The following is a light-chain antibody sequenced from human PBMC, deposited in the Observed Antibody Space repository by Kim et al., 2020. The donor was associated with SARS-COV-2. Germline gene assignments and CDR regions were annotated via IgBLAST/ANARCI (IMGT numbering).Light chain of an antibody. J-gene: IGLJ3*02. CDR1: SLSNYH. V-gene: IGLV3-19*01. CDR3: SSRDTSGDHWV. CDR2: GDN. Sequence: SSELTQDPAVSVALGQTVTIKCQGDSLSNYHESWFHQRAGQAPVLVIYGDNIRPSGIPERFSGSSSGSRASLTITGAQAEDEADYYCSSRDTSGDHWVFG.